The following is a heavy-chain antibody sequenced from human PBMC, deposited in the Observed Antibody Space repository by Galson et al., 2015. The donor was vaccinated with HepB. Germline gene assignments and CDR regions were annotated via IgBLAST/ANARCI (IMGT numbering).Heavy chain of an antibody. CDR3: ARDGPYYDSSGYPEY. D-gene: IGHD3-22*01. CDR1: GFTFSSYG. J-gene: IGHJ4*02. Sequence: SLRLSCAASGFTFSSYGMHWVRQAPGKGLEWVAVIWYDGSNKYYADSVKGRFTISRDNSKNTLYLQMNSLRAEDTAVYYCARDGPYYDSSGYPEYWGQGTLVTVSS. CDR2: IWYDGSNK. V-gene: IGHV3-33*08.